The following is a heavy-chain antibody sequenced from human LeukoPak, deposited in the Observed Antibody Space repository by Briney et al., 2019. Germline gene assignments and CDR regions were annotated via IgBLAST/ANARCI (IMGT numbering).Heavy chain of an antibody. Sequence: GGSMRLCCAHAGFTFSTYVMHWVRQTPGKGLEWVAFMWHDGSIGYYEDSVKGRFTISRDSSKNSLYLQMNSLRVEATAVYYCARGRIERRSMLGDYWGQGTLVTVSS. J-gene: IGHJ4*02. CDR3: ARGRIERRSMLGDY. CDR1: GFTFSTYV. CDR2: MWHDGSIG. V-gene: IGHV3-33*01. D-gene: IGHD3-10*02.